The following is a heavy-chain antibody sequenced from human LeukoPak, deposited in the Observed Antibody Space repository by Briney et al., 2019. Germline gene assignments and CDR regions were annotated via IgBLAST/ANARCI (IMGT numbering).Heavy chain of an antibody. CDR1: GFTFSSYA. Sequence: GGSLRLSCAASGFTFSSYAMSWVRQAPGKGLEWVSDITGSGGSTHYADSVKGRFTISKDNSKNTLYLQMNSLRAEDTAVYYCAKWAVSGRGFDYWGQGTLVTVSS. V-gene: IGHV3-23*01. J-gene: IGHJ4*02. D-gene: IGHD6-19*01. CDR2: ITGSGGST. CDR3: AKWAVSGRGFDY.